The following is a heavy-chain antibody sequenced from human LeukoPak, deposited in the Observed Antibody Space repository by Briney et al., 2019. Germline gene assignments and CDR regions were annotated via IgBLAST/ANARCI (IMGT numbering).Heavy chain of an antibody. CDR2: IYYSGST. CDR3: ARGCQDVTMIVVIMTAVSYYLDV. J-gene: IGHJ6*03. V-gene: IGHV4-39*07. CDR1: GGSISSSSYY. Sequence: KPSETLSLTCTVSGGSISSSSYYWGWIRQPPGKGLEWIGSIYYSGSTYYNPSLKSRVTISVDTSKNQFSLTLSSVTAADTAVYYCARGCQDVTMIVVIMTAVSYYLDVWGKGTTVTVS. D-gene: IGHD3-22*01.